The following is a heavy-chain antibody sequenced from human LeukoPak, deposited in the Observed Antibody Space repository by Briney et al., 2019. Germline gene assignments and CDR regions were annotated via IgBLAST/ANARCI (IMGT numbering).Heavy chain of an antibody. Sequence: GGSLRLSCAASGFTFSSYAVSWVRQALGKGLEWVSAISGSGGSTYYADSVKGRFTISRDNSKNTLYLQMNSLRAEDTAVYYCAKTSGSYSPNDYWGQGTLVTVSS. CDR3: AKTSGSYSPNDY. CDR1: GFTFSSYA. CDR2: ISGSGGST. D-gene: IGHD1-26*01. V-gene: IGHV3-23*01. J-gene: IGHJ4*02.